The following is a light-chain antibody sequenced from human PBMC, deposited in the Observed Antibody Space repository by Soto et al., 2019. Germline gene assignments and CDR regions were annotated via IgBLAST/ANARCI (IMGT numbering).Light chain of an antibody. J-gene: IGKJ2*01. CDR2: GTS. CDR3: QQYSNSPNT. V-gene: IGKV3-20*01. CDR1: RSVSSSY. Sequence: EIVLTQSPGTLSLSPGERATLSCRASRSVSSSYLAWFQQKPGQAPRLLISGTSNRATGIPDRFSGSGSGTDFTLTISRLEPEDSAVYFCQQYSNSPNTFGQGTKLEIK.